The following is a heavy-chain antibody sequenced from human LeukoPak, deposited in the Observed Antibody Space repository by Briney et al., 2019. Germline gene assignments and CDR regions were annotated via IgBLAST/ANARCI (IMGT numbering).Heavy chain of an antibody. CDR3: ARDPYDWKPPRAHMDV. V-gene: IGHV3-23*01. D-gene: IGHD1-1*01. Sequence: PGGSLRLSCAASGFTFSDHAMIWVRQAPGKGLEWVSGISARGDSTYYADSVKGRFTISRDNAKNSLYLQMNSLRAEDTAVYYCARDPYDWKPPRAHMDVWGKGTTVTVSS. CDR2: ISARGDST. J-gene: IGHJ6*03. CDR1: GFTFSDHA.